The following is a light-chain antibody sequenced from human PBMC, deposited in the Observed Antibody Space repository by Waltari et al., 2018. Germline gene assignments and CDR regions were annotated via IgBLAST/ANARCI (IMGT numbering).Light chain of an antibody. CDR3: QQYYTTPFT. J-gene: IGKJ2*01. CDR2: WAS. V-gene: IGKV4-1*01. CDR1: QSVLYTSDSKNY. Sequence: DFVMTQSPDSLTVSLGERATINCKSSQSVLYTSDSKNYLAWYQQIPGQPSKLLIYWASIRASGVPDRFSGSGSGTDFTLTISSLQAEDVALYYCQQYYTTPFTFGQGTTLEIK.